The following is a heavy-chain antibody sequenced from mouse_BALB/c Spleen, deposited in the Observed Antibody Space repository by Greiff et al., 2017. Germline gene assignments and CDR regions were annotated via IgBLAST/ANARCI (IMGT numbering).Heavy chain of an antibody. CDR1: GFTFSSYA. J-gene: IGHJ3*01. V-gene: IGHV5-6-5*01. Sequence: EVQGVESGGGLVKPGGSLKLSCAASGFTFSSYAMSWVRQTPEKRLEWVASISSGGSTYYPDSVKGRFTISRDNARNILYLQMSSLRSEDTAMYYCAREELLRLRGFAYWGQGTLVTVSA. CDR3: AREELLRLRGFAY. CDR2: ISSGGST. D-gene: IGHD1-2*01.